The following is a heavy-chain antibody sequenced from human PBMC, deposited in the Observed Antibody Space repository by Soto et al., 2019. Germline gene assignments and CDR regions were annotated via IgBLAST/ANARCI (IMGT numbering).Heavy chain of an antibody. D-gene: IGHD3-10*01. Sequence: EVHLLESGGGLVQPGGSLRLSCAASGFTFSNYAMTWVRQAPGKGLEWVSVISGTGGGTNNADSAKGRFTTSRDNSKNTLYLQMNSLRAEDTAVYYYAKRAFYGSGIPHYYCMDVWGQGTAVTVSS. J-gene: IGHJ6*02. V-gene: IGHV3-23*01. CDR2: ISGTGGGT. CDR3: AKRAFYGSGIPHYYCMDV. CDR1: GFTFSNYA.